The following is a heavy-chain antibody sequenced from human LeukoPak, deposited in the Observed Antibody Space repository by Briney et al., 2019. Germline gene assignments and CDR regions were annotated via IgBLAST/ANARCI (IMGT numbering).Heavy chain of an antibody. J-gene: IGHJ4*02. CDR1: GFTFSTYS. Sequence: PGGSLRLSCAASGFTFSTYSMNWARQAPGKWLEWVAFISSSSSTIYYADSVKGRFTISRDNAKNSLYLQMNSLRDEDTAVYYCARDPYGDSSIPPGHWGQGTLVTVSS. V-gene: IGHV3-48*02. CDR3: ARDPYGDSSIPPGH. CDR2: ISSSSSTI. D-gene: IGHD4-17*01.